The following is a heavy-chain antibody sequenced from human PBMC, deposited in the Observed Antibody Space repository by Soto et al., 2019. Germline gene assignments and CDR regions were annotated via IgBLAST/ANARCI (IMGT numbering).Heavy chain of an antibody. V-gene: IGHV4-61*01. Sequence: SETLSLTCTVSGGSVSSGSYYWCWIRQPPGKGLEWIGYIYYSGSTNYNPSLKSRVTISADTSKNQFSLKLSSVTAADTAVYYCARDGDGYNYWGQGTLVTVSS. J-gene: IGHJ4*02. CDR2: IYYSGST. CDR1: GGSVSSGSYY. D-gene: IGHD5-12*01. CDR3: ARDGDGYNY.